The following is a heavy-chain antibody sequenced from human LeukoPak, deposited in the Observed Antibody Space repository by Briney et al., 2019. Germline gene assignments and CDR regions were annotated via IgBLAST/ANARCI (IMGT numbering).Heavy chain of an antibody. J-gene: IGHJ4*01. CDR1: GYTLTELS. CDR3: AKGIYSSGWSYFDY. Sequence: GASVKVSCKVSGYTLTELSMHWVRQAPGKRLEWMGGFDPEDGETIYAQKFQGRVTMTEDTSTDTAYKELSSLRSEDTAVYYCAKGIYSSGWSYFDYWGHGTLVTVSS. V-gene: IGHV1-24*01. CDR2: FDPEDGET. D-gene: IGHD6-19*01.